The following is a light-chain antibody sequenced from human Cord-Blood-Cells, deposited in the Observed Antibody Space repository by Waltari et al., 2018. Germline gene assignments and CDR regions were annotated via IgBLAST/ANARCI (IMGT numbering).Light chain of an antibody. J-gene: IGLJ3*02. CDR2: ECS. V-gene: IGLV2-23*01. CDR3: CSYAGSSTWV. CDR1: SSDVGSYNL. Sequence: QSALTQPASVSGSPGQSITISCTGPSSDVGSYNLVSWYPQHPGKAPKLMIYECSKRPSGVSNRFSGSKSGNTASLTISGLQAEDEADYYCCSYAGSSTWVFGGGTKLTVL.